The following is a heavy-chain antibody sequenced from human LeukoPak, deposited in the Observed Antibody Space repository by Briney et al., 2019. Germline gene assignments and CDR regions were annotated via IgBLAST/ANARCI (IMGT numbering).Heavy chain of an antibody. V-gene: IGHV4-38-2*02. CDR3: ARDNIVVVAATKAYYFDY. J-gene: IGHJ4*02. D-gene: IGHD2-15*01. CDR2: IYHSGST. Sequence: WVRQAPGKGLEWIGRIYHSGSTYYNPSLKSRVTISVDTSKNQFSLKLRSVTAADTAVYYCARDNIVVVAATKAYYFDYWGQGTLVTVSS.